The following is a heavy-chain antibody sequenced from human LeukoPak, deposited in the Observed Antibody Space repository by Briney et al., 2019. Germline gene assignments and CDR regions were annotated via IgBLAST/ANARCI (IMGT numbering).Heavy chain of an antibody. D-gene: IGHD4-11*01. CDR1: GGSISSSSYY. CDR2: IYYSGST. CDR3: ARPTVTTRDGMDV. J-gene: IGHJ6*02. V-gene: IGHV4-39*01. Sequence: PSETLSLTCTVSGGSISSSSYYWGWIRRPPGKGLEWIGSIYYSGSTYYNPSLKSRVTISVDTSKNQFSLKLSSVTAADTAVYYCARPTVTTRDGMDVWGQGTTVTVSS.